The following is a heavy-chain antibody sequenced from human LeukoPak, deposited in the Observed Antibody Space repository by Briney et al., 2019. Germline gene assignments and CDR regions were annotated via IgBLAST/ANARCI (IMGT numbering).Heavy chain of an antibody. D-gene: IGHD5-24*01. CDR3: ARESLNYYFDY. CDR1: GGSISSYY. V-gene: IGHV4-59*01. J-gene: IGHJ4*02. CDR2: IYYSGTT. Sequence: SETLSLTCTVSGGSISSYYWSWIRQPPGKGLEWIGYIYYSGTTNYNPSLKSRLTISVDTSKNQFSLKLSSVTAADTAVYYCARESLNYYFDYWGQGTLVTVSS.